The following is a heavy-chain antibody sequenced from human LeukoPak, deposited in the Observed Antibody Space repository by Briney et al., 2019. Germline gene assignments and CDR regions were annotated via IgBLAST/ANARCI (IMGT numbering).Heavy chain of an antibody. D-gene: IGHD3-22*01. CDR3: ARGPIAYYYDSSGHFDY. Sequence: SGTLSLTCAVSGGSISSSNWWSWVRQPPGKGLEWIGEIYHSGSTNYNPSLKSRVTISVDKSKNQFSLKLSSVTAADTAVYYCARGPIAYYYDSSGHFDYWGQGTLVTVSP. V-gene: IGHV4-4*02. CDR1: GGSISSSNW. J-gene: IGHJ4*02. CDR2: IYHSGST.